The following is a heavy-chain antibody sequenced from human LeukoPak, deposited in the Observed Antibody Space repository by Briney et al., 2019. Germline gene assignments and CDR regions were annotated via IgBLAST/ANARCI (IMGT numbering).Heavy chain of an antibody. J-gene: IGHJ4*02. D-gene: IGHD5-18*01. CDR2: IYYSGST. Sequence: PSETLSLTCAVYGGSFSGYYWSWIRQPPGKGLEWIGCIYYSGSTNYNPSLKSRVTISVDTSKNQFSLKLSSVTAADTAVYYCARGRYSYGGAVGDYFDYWGQGTLVTVSS. CDR1: GGSFSGYY. V-gene: IGHV4-59*01. CDR3: ARGRYSYGGAVGDYFDY.